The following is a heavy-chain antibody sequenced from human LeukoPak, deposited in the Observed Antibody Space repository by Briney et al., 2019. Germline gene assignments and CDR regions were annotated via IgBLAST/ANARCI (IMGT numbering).Heavy chain of an antibody. J-gene: IGHJ3*02. Sequence: SVKVSCKASGGTFSSYAISWVRQAPGQGLEGMGRIIPILGIANYAQKFQGRVTITADKSTSTAYMELSSLRSEDTAVYYCARDWYCSGGSCYSFGVIGAFDIWGQGTMVTVSS. V-gene: IGHV1-69*04. CDR2: IIPILGIA. D-gene: IGHD2-15*01. CDR3: ARDWYCSGGSCYSFGVIGAFDI. CDR1: GGTFSSYA.